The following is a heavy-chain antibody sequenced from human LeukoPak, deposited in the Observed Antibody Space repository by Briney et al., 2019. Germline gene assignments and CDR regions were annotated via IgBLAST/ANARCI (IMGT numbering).Heavy chain of an antibody. V-gene: IGHV4-4*02. J-gene: IGHJ4*02. D-gene: IGHD3-3*01. CDR2: VHLDGRT. Sequence: SETLSLTCAASGGSVTSTNWWTWVRQPPGKGLEWIGEVHLDGRTNYNPSLTGRLTMSVDLYENHISLKVTSVTAADTAVYYCAREGGFYRPLDYSGQGTLVTVSS. CDR3: AREGGFYRPLDY. CDR1: GGSVTSTNW.